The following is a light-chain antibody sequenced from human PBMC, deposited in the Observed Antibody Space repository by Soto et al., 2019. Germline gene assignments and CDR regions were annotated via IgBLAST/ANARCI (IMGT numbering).Light chain of an antibody. Sequence: QSALTQPASVSGSPGQSITISCTGTSSDIGAYNFVSWYQQHPGKAPKHMFYDVNIRPSGVSNRFSGSKSGNTASLTIAGLEAEDEGDYYCTSWTTSPTMIFGGGTKLTAL. J-gene: IGLJ2*01. CDR3: TSWTTSPTMI. CDR2: DVN. CDR1: SSDIGAYNF. V-gene: IGLV2-14*03.